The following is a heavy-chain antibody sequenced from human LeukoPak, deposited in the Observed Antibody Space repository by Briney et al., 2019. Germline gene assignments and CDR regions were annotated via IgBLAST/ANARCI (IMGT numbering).Heavy chain of an antibody. CDR3: ARDSPGELSRLYYYYGMDV. CDR2: IKQDGSEK. J-gene: IGHJ6*04. V-gene: IGHV3-7*03. CDR1: GFTFSRYW. D-gene: IGHD3-16*02. Sequence: PGGSLRLSCAASGFTFSRYWMRWVRQAPGKGLEGVANIKQDGSEKYYVDSVKGRFTISRDNAKNSLYLQMNSLRAEDTAVYYCARDSPGELSRLYYYYGMDVWGKGTTVTVSS.